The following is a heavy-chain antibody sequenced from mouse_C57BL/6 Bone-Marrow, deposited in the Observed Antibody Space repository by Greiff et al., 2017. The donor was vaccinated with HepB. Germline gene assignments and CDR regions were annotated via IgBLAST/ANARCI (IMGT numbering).Heavy chain of an antibody. CDR2: ISNGGGST. J-gene: IGHJ4*01. Sequence: DVMLVESGGGLVQPGGSLKLSCAASGFTFSDYYMYWVRQTPEKRLEWVAYISNGGGSTYYPDTVKGRFTISRDNAKNTLYLQMSRLKSEDTAMYYCARHTTVVPDYWGQGTSVTVSS. V-gene: IGHV5-12*01. D-gene: IGHD1-1*01. CDR3: ARHTTVVPDY. CDR1: GFTFSDYY.